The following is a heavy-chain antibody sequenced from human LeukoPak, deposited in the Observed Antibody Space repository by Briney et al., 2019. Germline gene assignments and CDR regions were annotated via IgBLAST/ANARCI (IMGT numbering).Heavy chain of an antibody. CDR3: ARGGRIVEAMGSYY. D-gene: IGHD1-26*01. CDR2: IIPIFGTA. CDR1: GGTFSSYA. Sequence: ASVKVSCKASGGTFSSYAISWVRQAPGQGLEWMGGIIPIFGTANYAQKFQGRVTITADESTSTAYMELSSLRSEDTAVYYCARGGRIVEAMGSYYWGQGTLVTVSS. V-gene: IGHV1-69*01. J-gene: IGHJ4*02.